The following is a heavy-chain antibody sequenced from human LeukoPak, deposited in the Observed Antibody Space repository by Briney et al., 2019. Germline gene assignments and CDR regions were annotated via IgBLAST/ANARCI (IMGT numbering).Heavy chain of an antibody. D-gene: IGHD6-19*01. CDR2: INPSGGST. Sequence: ASVKVSRKASGYTFTSYYMHWVRQAPGQGLEWMGIINPSGGSTSYAQKFQGRVTMTRDTSTSTVYMELSNLRSEDTAVYYCARDPRGAVAGTRNGMDVWGQGTTVTVSS. V-gene: IGHV1-46*01. CDR1: GYTFTSYY. CDR3: ARDPRGAVAGTRNGMDV. J-gene: IGHJ6*02.